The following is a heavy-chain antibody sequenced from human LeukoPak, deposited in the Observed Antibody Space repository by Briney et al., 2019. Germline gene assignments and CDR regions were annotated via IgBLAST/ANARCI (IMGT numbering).Heavy chain of an antibody. D-gene: IGHD1-26*01. V-gene: IGHV3-74*01. CDR3: AKDFSQEGSHSVDY. J-gene: IGHJ4*02. CDR2: INSDGSST. Sequence: GGSLRLSCAASGFTFSSYWMHWVRQAPGKGLVWVSRINSDGSSTTYADSVKGRFTISRDNSMNTLYLQMNSLRAEDTAVYYCAKDFSQEGSHSVDYWGQGTLVTVSS. CDR1: GFTFSSYW.